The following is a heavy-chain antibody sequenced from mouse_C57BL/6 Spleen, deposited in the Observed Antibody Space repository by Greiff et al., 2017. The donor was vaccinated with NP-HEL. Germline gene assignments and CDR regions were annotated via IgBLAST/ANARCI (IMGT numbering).Heavy chain of an antibody. Sequence: QVQLQQSGPELVKPGASVKISCKASGYAFSSSWMNWVKQRPGKGLEWIGRIYPGDGDTNYNGKFKGKATLTADKSSSTAYMQLSSLTSEDSAVYFCARRDDYDFFDYWGQGTTLTVSS. CDR1: GYAFSSSW. J-gene: IGHJ2*01. CDR3: ARRDDYDFFDY. D-gene: IGHD2-4*01. CDR2: IYPGDGDT. V-gene: IGHV1-82*01.